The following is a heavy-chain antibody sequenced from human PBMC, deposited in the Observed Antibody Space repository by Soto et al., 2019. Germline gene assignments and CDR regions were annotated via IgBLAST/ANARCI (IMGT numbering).Heavy chain of an antibody. CDR2: ISYDGSDK. J-gene: IGHJ4*02. V-gene: IGHV3-30*18. D-gene: IGHD3-16*02. Sequence: QVQLVESGGGVVQPGRSLRLSCAASGFTFNFYAMHWVRRAPGKGLEWVAVISYDGSDKYYADSVKGRFTISRDNSKNTLNLQMNSLRADDTAVYYCAKGLGELSPESYDYWGQGTLITVSS. CDR3: AKGLGELSPESYDY. CDR1: GFTFNFYA.